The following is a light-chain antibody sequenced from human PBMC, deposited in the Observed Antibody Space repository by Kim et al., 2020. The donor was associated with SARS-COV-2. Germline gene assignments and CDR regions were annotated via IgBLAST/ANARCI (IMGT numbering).Light chain of an antibody. J-gene: IGKJ1*01. CDR1: QSVTSNY. CDR3: HQYDSSPRT. CDR2: AAS. V-gene: IGKV3-20*01. Sequence: ETVLTQSPGTLSLSPGERATLSCRASQSVTSNYLAWYQQKVGQAPRLLIYAASSRATGIPDRFSGSGSGTDFTLTISRLEPEDFAVYSCHQYDSSPRTFGQGNKVDLK.